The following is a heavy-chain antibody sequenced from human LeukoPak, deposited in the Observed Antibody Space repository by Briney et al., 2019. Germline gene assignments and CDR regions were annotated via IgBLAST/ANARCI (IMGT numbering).Heavy chain of an antibody. CDR2: IKQDGSEK. CDR1: GFTFSTYW. D-gene: IGHD3-3*01. Sequence: GGSLRLSCVASGFTFSTYWMSWVRQAPGKGLEWVANIKQDGSEKHYVDSVKGRFTISRDNAKNSLYLKLNSLRAEDMAVYYCAREKGYDFWSGYPHYFDFWGQGTLVSVSS. CDR3: AREKGYDFWSGYPHYFDF. V-gene: IGHV3-7*01. J-gene: IGHJ4*02.